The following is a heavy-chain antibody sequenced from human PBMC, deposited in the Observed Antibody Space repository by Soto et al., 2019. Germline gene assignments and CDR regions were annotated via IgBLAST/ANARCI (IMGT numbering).Heavy chain of an antibody. CDR1: GFTFSSYA. J-gene: IGHJ3*02. Sequence: PGVSLRLSCAASGFTFSSYAMSWVRHAPGKGLEWVSAISGSGGSTYYADSVKGRFTISRDNSKNTLYLQMNSLRAEDTAVYYCAKMAGYCSGTSCYLADFDIWGQGTMVTVS. CDR3: AKMAGYCSGTSCYLADFDI. CDR2: ISGSGGST. D-gene: IGHD2-2*01. V-gene: IGHV3-23*01.